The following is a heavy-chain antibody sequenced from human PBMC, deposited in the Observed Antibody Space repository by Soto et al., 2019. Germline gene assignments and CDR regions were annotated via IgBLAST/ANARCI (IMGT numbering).Heavy chain of an antibody. Sequence: ASVKVSGKASGYTFTSYDSNWVRQATGQGLEWMGWMNPNSGNTGYAQKFQGRVTMTRNTSISTAYMELSSLRSEDTAVYYCARGRGYCSGGSCYADYWGQGTLVTVSS. D-gene: IGHD2-15*01. J-gene: IGHJ4*02. CDR3: ARGRGYCSGGSCYADY. CDR2: MNPNSGNT. CDR1: GYTFTSYD. V-gene: IGHV1-8*01.